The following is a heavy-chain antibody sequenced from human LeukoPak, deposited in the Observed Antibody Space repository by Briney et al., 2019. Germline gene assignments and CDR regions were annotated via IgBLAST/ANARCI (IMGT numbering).Heavy chain of an antibody. CDR1: GFTFRTYA. V-gene: IGHV3-30*01. Sequence: PGGSLRLSCVASGFTFRTYAMHWVRQAPGKGLEWVAVISYDGGDKYHADSVKGRFTSSRDNSKNTLYLQMNSLRPEDTGVYYCARDASNSADYYFHSWGQGTLVIVSS. CDR3: ARDASNSADYYFHS. D-gene: IGHD1-26*01. CDR2: ISYDGGDK. J-gene: IGHJ4*02.